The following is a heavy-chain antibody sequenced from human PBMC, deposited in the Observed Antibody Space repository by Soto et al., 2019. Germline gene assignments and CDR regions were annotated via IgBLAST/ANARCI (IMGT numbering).Heavy chain of an antibody. Sequence: SETLSLTCTVSGGSISSGGYYWSWIRQHPGKGLEWIGYIYYSGSTYYNPSLKSRVTISVDTSKNQFSLKLSSVTAADTAVYYCAGGGYCSGGSCHYYYYYGMDVWGQGTTVTVSS. CDR2: IYYSGST. V-gene: IGHV4-31*03. CDR3: AGGGYCSGGSCHYYYYYGMDV. CDR1: GGSISSGGYY. J-gene: IGHJ6*02. D-gene: IGHD2-15*01.